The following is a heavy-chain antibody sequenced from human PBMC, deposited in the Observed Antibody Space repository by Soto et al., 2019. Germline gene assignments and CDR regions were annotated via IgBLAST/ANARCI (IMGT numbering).Heavy chain of an antibody. V-gene: IGHV1-2*02. CDR2: INPNTGVT. J-gene: IGHJ6*02. CDR1: GYTFIGIY. CDR3: ARGPRYGMDV. Sequence: QVQLVQSGAEVKKPGASVKVSCKASGYTFIGIYMHWVRQAPGQGLEWMAFINPNTGVTNYAQKFQGRVTMTRDTSISTAYMEVSRLRSDDTAVYYCARGPRYGMDVWGQGTTVIVS.